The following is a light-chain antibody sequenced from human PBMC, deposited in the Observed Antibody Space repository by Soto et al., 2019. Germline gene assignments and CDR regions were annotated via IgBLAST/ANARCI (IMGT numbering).Light chain of an antibody. CDR2: ANT. CDR1: NSNIGAGYG. CDR3: QSYDSSLSGSV. V-gene: IGLV1-40*01. J-gene: IGLJ3*02. Sequence: QLVLTQPPSVSGAPGQRVTISCTGSNSNIGAGYGVHWYQHLPGTAPKLLIYANTNRPSGVPDRFSGSKSGTSASLAITGLQAEDEADYYCQSYDSSLSGSVFGGGTKVTVL.